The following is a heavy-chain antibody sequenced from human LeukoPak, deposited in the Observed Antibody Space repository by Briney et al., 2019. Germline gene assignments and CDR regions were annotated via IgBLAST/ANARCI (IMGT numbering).Heavy chain of an antibody. J-gene: IGHJ4*02. CDR1: GFTFSDYY. V-gene: IGHV3-11*04. CDR2: ISNSGSAV. D-gene: IGHD7-27*01. CDR3: ARDLNWETY. Sequence: SGGSLRLSCAASGFTFSDYYMTWIRQAPGKGLEWISYISNSGSAVYYADSVKGRFTISRDNAKNSLYLQLNTLRAEDTAVYYCARDLNWETYWGQGTLVSVSS.